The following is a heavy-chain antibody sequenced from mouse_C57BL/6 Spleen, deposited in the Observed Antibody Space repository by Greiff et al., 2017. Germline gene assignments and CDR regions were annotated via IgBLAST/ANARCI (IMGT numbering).Heavy chain of an antibody. J-gene: IGHJ3*01. Sequence: VQLQQSGPELVKPGASVKISCKASGYAFSSSWMNWVKQRPGKGLEWIGRIYPGDGDTNYTGKFKGKATLTADKSSSTAYMQLSSLACERSAVYFCARMDDNDGGFAYGGQGTLVTVSA. D-gene: IGHD2-4*01. CDR2: IYPGDGDT. CDR3: ARMDDNDGGFAY. CDR1: GYAFSSSW. V-gene: IGHV1-82*01.